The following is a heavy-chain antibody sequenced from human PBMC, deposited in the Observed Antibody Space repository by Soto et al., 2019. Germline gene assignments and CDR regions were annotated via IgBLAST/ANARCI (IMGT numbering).Heavy chain of an antibody. CDR2: ISYDGSNK. V-gene: IGHV3-30-3*01. CDR1: GFTFSSYA. J-gene: IGHJ6*02. D-gene: IGHD3-9*01. CDR3: ARAWKGPEDILTGYYKPNYYYCGMDV. Sequence: SLRLSCAASGFTFSSYAMHWVRQAPGKGLEWVAVISYDGSNKYYADSVKGRFTISRDNSKNTLYLQMNSLRAEDTAVYYCARAWKGPEDILTGYYKPNYYYCGMDVWGQGTTVTVSS.